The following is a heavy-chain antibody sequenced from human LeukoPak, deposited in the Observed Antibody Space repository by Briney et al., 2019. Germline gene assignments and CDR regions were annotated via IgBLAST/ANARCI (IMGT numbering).Heavy chain of an antibody. V-gene: IGHV1-18*01. Sequence: ASVKVSCKASGYTFTSYGISWVRQAPGQGLEWMGWISAYNGNTNYAQKLQGRVTMTTDTSTSTAYMELRSLRSDDTAVYYCAREAVLEDIVATGGNYFDYWGQGTLVTVSS. D-gene: IGHD5-12*01. J-gene: IGHJ4*02. CDR1: GYTFTSYG. CDR3: AREAVLEDIVATGGNYFDY. CDR2: ISAYNGNT.